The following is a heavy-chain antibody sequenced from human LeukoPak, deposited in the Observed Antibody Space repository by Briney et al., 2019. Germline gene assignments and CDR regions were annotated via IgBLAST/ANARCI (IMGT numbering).Heavy chain of an antibody. CDR3: ARSNYYGSGSYLPPRFDY. V-gene: IGHV4-4*07. J-gene: IGHJ4*02. D-gene: IGHD3-10*01. Sequence: PSETLSLTYTVSGGSISSYYWSWIRQPAGKGLEWIGRIYASGSTNYNPSLKSRVTTSVDTSKNQFSLKLSSVTAADTAVYYCARSNYYGSGSYLPPRFDYWGQGTLVTVSS. CDR2: IYASGST. CDR1: GGSISSYY.